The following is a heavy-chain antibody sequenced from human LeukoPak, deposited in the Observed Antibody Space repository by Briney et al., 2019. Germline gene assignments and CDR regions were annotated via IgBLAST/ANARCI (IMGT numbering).Heavy chain of an antibody. D-gene: IGHD3-22*01. V-gene: IGHV4-59*01. CDR3: ARQDSSGYYPGWFDP. J-gene: IGHJ5*02. Sequence: SETLSLTCTVSGGSISSYYWGWIRQPPGKGLEWIGYIYYSGSTNYNPSLKSRVTISVDTSKNQFSLKLSSVTAADTAVYYCARQDSSGYYPGWFDPWGQGTLVTVSS. CDR1: GGSISSYY. CDR2: IYYSGST.